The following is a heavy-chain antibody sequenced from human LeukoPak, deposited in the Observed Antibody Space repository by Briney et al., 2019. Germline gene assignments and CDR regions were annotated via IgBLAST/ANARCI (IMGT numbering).Heavy chain of an antibody. CDR1: GYTFTSYG. J-gene: IGHJ5*02. D-gene: IGHD6-13*01. CDR2: ISAYNGNT. V-gene: IGHV1-18*01. CDR3: ASSSWYQRWFDP. Sequence: ASVEVSCKASGYTFTSYGISWVRQAPGQGLEWMGWISAYNGNTNYAQKLQGRVTMTTDTSTSTAYMELRSLRSDDTAVYYCASSSWYQRWFDPWGQGTLVTVSS.